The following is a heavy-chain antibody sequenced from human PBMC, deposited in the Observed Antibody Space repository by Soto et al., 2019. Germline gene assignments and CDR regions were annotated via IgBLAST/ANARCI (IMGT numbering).Heavy chain of an antibody. CDR1: GYTITSYG. CDR2: INPYNGNT. V-gene: IGHV1-18*01. Sequence: ASVKVSCKASGYTITSYGISWVRHAPGQGLEWMGWINPYNGNTKYAQKLQGRVTMTTDTSTSTAYMELRSLRSDDTAVYYCARDAAVGLFDYWGQGTLVTVSS. CDR3: ARDAAVGLFDY. D-gene: IGHD1-26*01. J-gene: IGHJ4*02.